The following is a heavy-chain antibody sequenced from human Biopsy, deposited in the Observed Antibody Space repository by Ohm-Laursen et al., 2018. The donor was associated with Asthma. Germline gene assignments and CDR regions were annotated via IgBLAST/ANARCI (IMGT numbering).Heavy chain of an antibody. CDR3: ARGYSGSDRIVYYYSGLEV. J-gene: IGHJ6*02. CDR2: FIPVLGTP. D-gene: IGHD5-12*01. V-gene: IGHV1-69*01. CDR1: GDSFSNYA. Sequence: GSSVKVSRKASGDSFSNYAISWVRQAPGQGLEWMGGFIPVLGTPDHAQMFEGRVTITADESTSTAYMELSSLSSEDTAVYYCARGYSGSDRIVYYYSGLEVWGQGTTVTVSS.